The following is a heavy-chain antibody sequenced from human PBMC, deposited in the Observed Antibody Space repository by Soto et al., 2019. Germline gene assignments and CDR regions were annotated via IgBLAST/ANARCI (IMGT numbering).Heavy chain of an antibody. V-gene: IGHV3-66*01. CDR2: IQSGGTT. Sequence: GGSLRLSCAASGFTVSSKYMTWVRQAPGKGLEWVSLIQSGGTTYYADSVKGRFTISRDTSENTLHLQMDSLRVEDTAVYYCERDDVLCDGGRCYGIPLDVWGEGTRVTVSS. CDR1: GFTVSSKY. CDR3: ERDDVLCDGGRCYGIPLDV. D-gene: IGHD2-15*01. J-gene: IGHJ6*04.